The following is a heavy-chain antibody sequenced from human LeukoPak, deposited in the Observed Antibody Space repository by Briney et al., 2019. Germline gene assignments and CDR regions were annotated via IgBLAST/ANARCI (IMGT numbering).Heavy chain of an antibody. J-gene: IGHJ4*02. CDR3: ASWGACSGGSCYFFDY. Sequence: SQTLSLTCTVSGGSISSGGYYWSWIRQHPGKGLEWIGYICYSGSTYYNPSLKSRVTISVDTSKNQFSLKLSSVTAADTAVYYCASWGACSGGSCYFFDYWGQGTLVTVSS. CDR1: GGSISSGGYY. D-gene: IGHD2-15*01. V-gene: IGHV4-31*03. CDR2: ICYSGST.